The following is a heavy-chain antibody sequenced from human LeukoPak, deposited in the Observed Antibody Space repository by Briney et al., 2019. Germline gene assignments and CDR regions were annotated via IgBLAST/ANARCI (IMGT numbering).Heavy chain of an antibody. CDR1: GFTFSSYA. D-gene: IGHD3-3*01. CDR3: AKDLKFGVVSLFDY. J-gene: IGHJ4*02. Sequence: PGGSLLLSCAASGFTFSSYAMSWVRPAPGKGLEWVSAISGSGGSTYYADSVKGRFTISRDNSKNTLYLQMNSLRAEDTAVYYCAKDLKFGVVSLFDYWGQGTLVTVSS. V-gene: IGHV3-23*01. CDR2: ISGSGGST.